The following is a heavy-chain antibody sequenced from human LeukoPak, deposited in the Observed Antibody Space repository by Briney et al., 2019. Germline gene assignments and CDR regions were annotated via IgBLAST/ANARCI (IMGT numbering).Heavy chain of an antibody. J-gene: IGHJ5*02. Sequence: SETLSLTCTVSGGSVSSGSYYWSWIRQPPGKGLEWIGYIYYSGSTNYNPSLKSRVTISVDTSKNQFSLKLSSVTAADTAVYYCARGASRGRWFDPWGQGTLVTVSS. CDR3: ARGASRGRWFDP. D-gene: IGHD6-6*01. V-gene: IGHV4-61*01. CDR2: IYYSGST. CDR1: GGSVSSGSYY.